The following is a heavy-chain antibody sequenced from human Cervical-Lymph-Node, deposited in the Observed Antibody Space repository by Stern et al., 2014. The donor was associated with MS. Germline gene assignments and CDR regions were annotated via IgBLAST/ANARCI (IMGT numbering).Heavy chain of an antibody. V-gene: IGHV3-33*01. CDR1: GFTFSSYG. J-gene: IGHJ4*02. Sequence: QVQLQQSGGGVVQPGRSLRLSCAASGFTFSSYGMHWVRQAPGKGLEWVAVIWYDGSNKYYADSVKGRFTISRDNSKNTLYLQMNSLRAEDTAVYYCARVENHHTPFDYWGQGTLVTVSS. D-gene: IGHD1-14*01. CDR2: IWYDGSNK. CDR3: ARVENHHTPFDY.